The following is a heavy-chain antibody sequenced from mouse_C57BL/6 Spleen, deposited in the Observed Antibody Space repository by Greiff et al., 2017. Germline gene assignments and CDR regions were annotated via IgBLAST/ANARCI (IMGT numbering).Heavy chain of an antibody. CDR3: ARSGGLRLRYAMDY. CDR2: INPSNGGT. D-gene: IGHD3-2*02. Sequence: QVHVKQSGTELVKPGASVKLSCKASGYTFTSYWMHWVKQRPGQGLEWIGNINPSNGGTNYNEKFKSKATLTVDKSSSTAYMQLSSLTSEDSAVYYCARSGGLRLRYAMDYWGQGTSVTVSS. J-gene: IGHJ4*01. CDR1: GYTFTSYW. V-gene: IGHV1-53*01.